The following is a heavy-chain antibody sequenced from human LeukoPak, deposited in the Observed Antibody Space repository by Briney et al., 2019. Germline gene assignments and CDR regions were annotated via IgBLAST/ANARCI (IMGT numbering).Heavy chain of an antibody. Sequence: PETRSLAWTVASGSIGSSSYYWGWIRQPPGKGLDWTGSIYYTGSTYYNPSLKSRVTISVDTSNNQFSLKLSSVTAADTAVYYCARVTGYYYYMDVWGKGTTVTISS. D-gene: IGHD3-16*01. CDR3: ARVTGYYYYMDV. J-gene: IGHJ6*03. CDR2: IYYTGST. V-gene: IGHV4-39*01. CDR1: SGSIGSSSYY.